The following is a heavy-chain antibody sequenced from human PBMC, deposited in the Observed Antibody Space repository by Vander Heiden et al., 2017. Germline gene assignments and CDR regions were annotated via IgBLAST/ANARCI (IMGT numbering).Heavy chain of an antibody. CDR1: GYRLTSYW. V-gene: IGHV5-51*01. CDR3: ARRGYYDSSGAGGMDV. CDR2: IYPGDSDT. J-gene: IGHJ6*02. Sequence: EVQLVQSGAEVKKPGESLNISCKGSGYRLTSYWIGWVRQMPGKGLEWMGIIYPGDSDTRYSPSFQGQVTISADKSISTAYLQWSSLKASDTAMYYCARRGYYDSSGAGGMDVWGQGTTVTVSS. D-gene: IGHD3-22*01.